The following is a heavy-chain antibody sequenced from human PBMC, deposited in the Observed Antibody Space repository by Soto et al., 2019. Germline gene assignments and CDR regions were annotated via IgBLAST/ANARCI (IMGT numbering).Heavy chain of an antibody. CDR1: RFTFSTYE. CDR2: ISSSGYTV. D-gene: IGHD2-2*01. V-gene: IGHV3-48*03. Sequence: GSLRLACAASRFTFSTYEMNWVRQAPGKGLEWVSYISSSGYTVYYADSVKGRFTISRDNTRNSLYLQMNSLRDEDTALYYCVRYCSTTLCNGVATRTFDYWGQGTLVTVSP. CDR3: VRYCSTTLCNGVATRTFDY. J-gene: IGHJ4*02.